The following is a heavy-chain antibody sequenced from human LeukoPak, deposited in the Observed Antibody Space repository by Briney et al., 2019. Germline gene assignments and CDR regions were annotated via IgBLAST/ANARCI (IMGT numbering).Heavy chain of an antibody. Sequence: SETLSLTCAVYGGSFSGYYWSWIRQPPGKGLEWIGGINHSGSTNYSPSLKSRVTISVDTSKNQFSLKLSSVTAADTAVYYCALLDYDILTGSDYWGQGTLVTVSS. J-gene: IGHJ4*02. CDR2: INHSGST. CDR3: ALLDYDILTGSDY. V-gene: IGHV4-34*01. D-gene: IGHD3-9*01. CDR1: GGSFSGYY.